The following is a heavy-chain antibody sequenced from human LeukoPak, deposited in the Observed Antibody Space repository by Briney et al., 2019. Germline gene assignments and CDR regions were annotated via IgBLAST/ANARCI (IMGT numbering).Heavy chain of an antibody. CDR1: GFSFVNAW. V-gene: IGHV3-15*05. D-gene: IGHD3-16*02. J-gene: IGHJ4*02. CDR3: VIHAGR. Sequence: GGSLRLSCAASGFSFVNAWMSWVRQTPGHGLEWVGRIKSKDDGGTTGYAAPVEGRFSISRDASENTLYLQMNSLQTDDPAVYYCVIHAGRWGQGTLVTVYS. CDR2: IKSKDDGGTT.